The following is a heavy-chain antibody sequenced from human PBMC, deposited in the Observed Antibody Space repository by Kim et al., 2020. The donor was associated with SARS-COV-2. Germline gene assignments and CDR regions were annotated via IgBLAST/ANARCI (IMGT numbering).Heavy chain of an antibody. CDR3: ARRYLLVGYAFDI. Sequence: YSPSFQGQVTISADKSISTAYLQWSSLKASDTAMYYCARRYLLVGYAFDIWGQGTMVTVSS. J-gene: IGHJ3*02. V-gene: IGHV5-51*01. D-gene: IGHD1-26*01.